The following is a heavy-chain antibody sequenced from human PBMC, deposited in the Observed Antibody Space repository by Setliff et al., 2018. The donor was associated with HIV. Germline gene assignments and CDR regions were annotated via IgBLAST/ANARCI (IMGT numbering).Heavy chain of an antibody. V-gene: IGHV1-2*02. Sequence: GASAKVSCKASGYTFTAYYIHWVRQAPGQGLEWMGWINPKSGGTNYAQKFQGRVTMSSDTSISTAYMELGRLRSDDTAVYYCAALTGVKSFDFLEYLLYDYWGQGTQVTVSS. CDR2: INPKSGGT. CDR1: GYTFTAYY. J-gene: IGHJ4*02. D-gene: IGHD3-3*01. CDR3: AALTGVKSFDFLEYLLYDY.